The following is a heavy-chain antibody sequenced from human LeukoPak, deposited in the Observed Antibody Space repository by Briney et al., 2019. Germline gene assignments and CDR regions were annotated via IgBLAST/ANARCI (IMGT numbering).Heavy chain of an antibody. CDR1: GFTFSSYG. CDR2: IWYGGSNK. Sequence: GGSLRLSCAASGFTFSSYGMHWVRQAPGKGLEWVAVIWYGGSNKYYADSVKGRFTISRDNSKNTLYLQTNSLRAEDTAVYYCAKGVTLGGAGSSRPYYYYYMDVWGKGTTVTVSS. J-gene: IGHJ6*03. V-gene: IGHV3-30*02. D-gene: IGHD3-10*01. CDR3: AKGVTLGGAGSSRPYYYYYMDV.